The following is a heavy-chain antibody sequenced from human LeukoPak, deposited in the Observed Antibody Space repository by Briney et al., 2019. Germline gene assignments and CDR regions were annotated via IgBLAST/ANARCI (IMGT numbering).Heavy chain of an antibody. CDR1: GVIFSQYT. Sequence: GGSLRLSCAVSGVIFSQYTMTWVRQAPGKGLEWVSSINGSGDATKYADSVMGRFTISRDNAKKSLYLQMNSLRAEDTAVYYCARRDFWSGPTFDYWGQGTLLTVSS. CDR2: INGSGDAT. J-gene: IGHJ4*02. V-gene: IGHV3-21*01. CDR3: ARRDFWSGPTFDY. D-gene: IGHD3-3*01.